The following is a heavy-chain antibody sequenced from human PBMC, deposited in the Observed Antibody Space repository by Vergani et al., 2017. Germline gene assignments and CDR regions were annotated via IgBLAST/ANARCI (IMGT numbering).Heavy chain of an antibody. D-gene: IGHD2-21*01. CDR3: TRHVPCGDGACLHFDH. V-gene: IGHV5-51*01. Sequence: EKQLVQSGSETKKPGESLKNSCQAFGYIFSNFWIGWVRQRPGRGLEWMGIIYPGDSEVKSNPTFRGQVIFSVDTSVNTAYLQWRSLQASDTAIYYCTRHVPCGDGACLHFDHWGQGTQVTVSS. CDR1: GYIFSNFW. J-gene: IGHJ4*02. CDR2: IYPGDSEV.